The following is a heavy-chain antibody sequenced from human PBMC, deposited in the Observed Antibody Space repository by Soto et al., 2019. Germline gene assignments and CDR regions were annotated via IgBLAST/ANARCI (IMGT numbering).Heavy chain of an antibody. CDR3: SRSLNS. Sequence: LSCAASGFTFSTYWMDWVRQTPGKGLEWVANINQDGSEKNYVDSVKGRFTIYRDNAKNSLYLQMSSLTAEDSALYYCSRSLNSWGQGTLVTVS. CDR2: INQDGSEK. J-gene: IGHJ4*02. CDR1: GFTFSTYW. V-gene: IGHV3-7*01.